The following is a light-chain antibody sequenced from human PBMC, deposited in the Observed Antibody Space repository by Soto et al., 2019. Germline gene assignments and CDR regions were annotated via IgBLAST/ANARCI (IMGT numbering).Light chain of an antibody. CDR2: GAT. Sequence: DIQMTQSPSSLSASIGDRVTIICRASEGINNYLAWFQQKPGKAPKSLIYGATYLQSGVPSRFSGSEFGTEFSLTISSLQAEDVAVDDCQQYYTTPLTFGGGTKVDIK. CDR1: EGINNY. J-gene: IGKJ4*01. CDR3: QQYYTTPLT. V-gene: IGKV1-16*01.